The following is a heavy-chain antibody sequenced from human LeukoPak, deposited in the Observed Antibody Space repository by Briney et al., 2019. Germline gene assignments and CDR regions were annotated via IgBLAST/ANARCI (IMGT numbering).Heavy chain of an antibody. Sequence: SETLSLTCTVSGGSISSYYWSWIRQPPGKGLEWIGYIYYSGSTNYNPSLKSRVTISVDTSKNQFSLKLSSVTAADTAVYYCARGVPLQLDVWGKGTTVTVSS. J-gene: IGHJ6*04. D-gene: IGHD5-18*01. V-gene: IGHV4-59*01. CDR2: IYYSGST. CDR1: GGSISSYY. CDR3: ARGVPLQLDV.